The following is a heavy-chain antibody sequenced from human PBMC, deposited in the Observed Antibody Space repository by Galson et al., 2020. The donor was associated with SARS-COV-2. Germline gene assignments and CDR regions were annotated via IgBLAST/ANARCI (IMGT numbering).Heavy chain of an antibody. D-gene: IGHD3-10*01. Sequence: NSGGSLRLSCAASGFTFSDYYMSWIRQAPGKGLEWVSYISSSGSTIYYADSVKGRFTISRDNAKNSLYLQMNSLRAEDTAVYYCAREFQSRVLWFGELLYHYYYGMDIWGQGTMVTVSS. CDR2: ISSSGSTI. CDR1: GFTFSDYY. J-gene: IGHJ6*02. V-gene: IGHV3-11*01. CDR3: AREFQSRVLWFGELLYHYYYGMDI.